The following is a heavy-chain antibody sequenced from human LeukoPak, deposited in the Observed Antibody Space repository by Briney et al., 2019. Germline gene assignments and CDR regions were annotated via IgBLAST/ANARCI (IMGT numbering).Heavy chain of an antibody. Sequence: ASVKVSCKASGYTFTSYGISWVRQAPGQGLEWMGWISAYNGNTNYAQKLQGRVTMTTDTSTSTAYMELRSLRSDDTAVYYCARAGYCSGGSCYSEFSWFDPWGQGTLVTVSS. V-gene: IGHV1-18*01. J-gene: IGHJ5*02. CDR2: ISAYNGNT. CDR3: ARAGYCSGGSCYSEFSWFDP. CDR1: GYTFTSYG. D-gene: IGHD2-15*01.